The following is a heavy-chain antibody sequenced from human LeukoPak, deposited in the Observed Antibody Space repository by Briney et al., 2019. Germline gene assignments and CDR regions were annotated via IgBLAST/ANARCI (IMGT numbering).Heavy chain of an antibody. CDR3: ARVQYGSLDF. CDR1: GGSFSGYY. D-gene: IGHD5-24*01. Sequence: KPSETLSLTCAVYGGSFSGYYWSWIRQPPGKGLEWIGEIYHSGSTNYNSSLKSRVTISVDKSKNQFSLKLISVTAADTAVYYCARVQYGSLDFWGQGTLVTVSS. J-gene: IGHJ4*02. V-gene: IGHV4-34*01. CDR2: IYHSGST.